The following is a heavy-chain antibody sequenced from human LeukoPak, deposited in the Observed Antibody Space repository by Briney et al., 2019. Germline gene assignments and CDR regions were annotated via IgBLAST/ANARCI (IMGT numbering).Heavy chain of an antibody. J-gene: IGHJ4*02. D-gene: IGHD3-10*01. Sequence: PGGSLRLSCAASGFTFSSYAMSWVRQAPGKGLEWVSIISGSGGSTYVADSVKGRFTFSRDNSKNTLYLQMNSLRAEDTAVYYCAKDSDYYGSGSSVDYWGQGTLVTVSS. CDR1: GFTFSSYA. V-gene: IGHV3-23*01. CDR3: AKDSDYYGSGSSVDY. CDR2: ISGSGGST.